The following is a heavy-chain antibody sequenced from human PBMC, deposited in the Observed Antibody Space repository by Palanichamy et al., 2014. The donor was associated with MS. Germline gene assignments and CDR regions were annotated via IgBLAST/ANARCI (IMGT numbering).Heavy chain of an antibody. V-gene: IGHV5-51*01. CDR3: ARKRGYSYGPVDY. CDR1: GYSFTSYW. D-gene: IGHD5-18*01. Sequence: KGSGYSFTSYWIGWVRQMPGKGLEWMGIIYPGDSDTRYSPSFQGQVTISADKSISTAYLQWSSLKASDTAMYYCARKRGYSYGPVDYWGQGTLVTVSS. J-gene: IGHJ4*02. CDR2: IYPGDSDT.